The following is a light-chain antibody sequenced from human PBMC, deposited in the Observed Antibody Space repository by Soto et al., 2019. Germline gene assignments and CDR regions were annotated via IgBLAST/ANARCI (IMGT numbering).Light chain of an antibody. J-gene: IGLJ1*01. V-gene: IGLV1-40*01. CDR2: GNS. Sequence: QSVLTQPPSVSGAPGQRVTISCTGSSSNIGAGYDVHWYQQLPGTAPKLLIYGNSNRPSGVPDRFSGSKSGTSASLAITGLQAEDEADYYGQSYDSSLSGYVFGTGTKVTGL. CDR1: SSNIGAGYD. CDR3: QSYDSSLSGYV.